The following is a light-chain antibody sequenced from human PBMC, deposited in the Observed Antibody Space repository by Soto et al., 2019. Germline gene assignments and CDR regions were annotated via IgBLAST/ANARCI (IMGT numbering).Light chain of an antibody. CDR1: SSDVGGYNY. Sequence: QSVLTQPASVSGSPGQSITISCTGTSSDVGGYNYVSWYQQHPGKAPKLIISEVSNRPSGVSARFSGSKSSNTASLTISGLQADDAADYYCTSYTSAISHVLFGGGTKLTVL. J-gene: IGLJ2*01. CDR2: EVS. CDR3: TSYTSAISHVL. V-gene: IGLV2-14*01.